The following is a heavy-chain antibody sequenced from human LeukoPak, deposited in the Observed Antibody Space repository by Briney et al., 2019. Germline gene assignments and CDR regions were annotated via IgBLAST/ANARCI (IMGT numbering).Heavy chain of an antibody. V-gene: IGHV3-66*01. CDR2: IYTGGST. J-gene: IGHJ4*02. CDR1: GFAVGSKY. D-gene: IGHD5-18*01. Sequence: GGSLRLSCSASGFAVGSKYMSWVRQAPGKGLEWVSVIYTGGSTHYPDSVKGRFTISRDDSKNTVSLQMNSLRVEDTAVYYCAKDVRGGDTATEPIDNWGQGTLVTVSS. CDR3: AKDVRGGDTATEPIDN.